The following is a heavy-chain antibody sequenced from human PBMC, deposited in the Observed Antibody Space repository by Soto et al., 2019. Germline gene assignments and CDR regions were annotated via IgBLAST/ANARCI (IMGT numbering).Heavy chain of an antibody. D-gene: IGHD3-10*01. J-gene: IGHJ4*02. Sequence: SETLSLTCTVSGDSINGYSWSWIRQPPGRGLEWIGYIYNSGSTTYNPSLKSRLTMSIDTSEKQFSLKLSSVTAADTAVYYCAGDYASGSYRFDYWGQGALVTVSS. CDR1: GDSINGYS. CDR3: AGDYASGSYRFDY. CDR2: IYNSGST. V-gene: IGHV4-59*01.